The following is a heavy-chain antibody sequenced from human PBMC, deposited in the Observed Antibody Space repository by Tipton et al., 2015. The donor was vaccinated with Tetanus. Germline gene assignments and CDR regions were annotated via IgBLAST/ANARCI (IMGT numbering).Heavy chain of an antibody. Sequence: SLRLSCIGSGFTFSDYWMSWVRQAPGKGLEWVANIQRDGGQTYYADSVKGRFTISRDNSKNTLWLQLNSLRADDTAIYYCAKEALGVLDVWGKGTTVTVSS. V-gene: IGHV3-7*03. CDR3: AKEALGVLDV. CDR1: GFTFSDYW. CDR2: IQRDGGQT. J-gene: IGHJ6*04.